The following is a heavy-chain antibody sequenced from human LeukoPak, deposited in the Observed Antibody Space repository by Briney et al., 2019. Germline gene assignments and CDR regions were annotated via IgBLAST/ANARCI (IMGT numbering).Heavy chain of an antibody. CDR1: GYTFTSYG. D-gene: IGHD3-9*01. Sequence: ASVKVSCKASGYTFTSYGISWVRQAPGKGLEWMGWISAYNGNTNYAQKLQGRVTMTTDTSTSTAYMELRSLRSDDTAVYHCARDVYYDILTGDYYYYMDVWGKGTTVTVSS. J-gene: IGHJ6*03. CDR2: ISAYNGNT. CDR3: ARDVYYDILTGDYYYYMDV. V-gene: IGHV1-18*01.